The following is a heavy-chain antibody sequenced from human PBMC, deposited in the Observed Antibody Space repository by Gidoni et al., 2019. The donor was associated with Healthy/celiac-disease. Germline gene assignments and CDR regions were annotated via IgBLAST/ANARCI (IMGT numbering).Heavy chain of an antibody. D-gene: IGHD6-13*01. V-gene: IGHV7-4-1*02. CDR2: INTNTGNP. CDR3: ARAPEGLVRRVNYFDY. CDR1: GYTSTSYA. J-gene: IGHJ4*02. Sequence: QVQLVQSGSELKKPGAPVRVSCKASGYTSTSYAMIWVRQAPGQGLEWMGWINTNTGNPTYAQGFTGRFVFSLDTSVSTAYLQISSLKAEDTAVYYCARAPEGLVRRVNYFDYWGQGTLVTVSS.